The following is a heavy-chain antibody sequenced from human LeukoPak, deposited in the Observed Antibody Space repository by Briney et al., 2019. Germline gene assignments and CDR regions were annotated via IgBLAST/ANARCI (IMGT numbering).Heavy chain of an antibody. J-gene: IGHJ4*02. CDR1: GYTFTSYG. CDR2: ISAYNGNT. Sequence: ASVKFSCKASGYTFTSYGISWVRQAPGQGLEWMGWISAYNGNTNYAQKLQGRVTMTTDTSTSTAHMELRSLRSDDTAVYYCAREHGLFDYWGQGTLVTVSS. V-gene: IGHV1-18*01. D-gene: IGHD3/OR15-3a*01. CDR3: AREHGLFDY.